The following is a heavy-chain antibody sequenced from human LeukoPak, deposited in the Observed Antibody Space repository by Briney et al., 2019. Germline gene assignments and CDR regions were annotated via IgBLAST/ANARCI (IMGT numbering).Heavy chain of an antibody. Sequence: SETLSLTCTVSGGSISSYYWSWIRQPPGKGLEWIGYTHYSGSTKYNPSLKSRVTMSVDTSKNQFSLKLSSVTAADTAVYYCARDQYYYGSGSYGLDYWGQGTLVTVSS. J-gene: IGHJ4*02. CDR2: THYSGST. CDR1: GGSISSYY. V-gene: IGHV4-59*12. CDR3: ARDQYYYGSGSYGLDY. D-gene: IGHD3-10*01.